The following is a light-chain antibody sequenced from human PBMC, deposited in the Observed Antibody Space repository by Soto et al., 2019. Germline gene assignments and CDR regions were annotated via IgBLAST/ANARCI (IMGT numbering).Light chain of an antibody. J-gene: IGLJ1*01. CDR2: EVS. Sequence: QSALTQPASVSGSPGQSITISCTGTSSDVGSYNYVSWYQQHPGKAPKLMIYEVSDRPSGISSRFSGSKSGNTASLTISGLQTEDEADYYCSSYTSSTNYVFGTGTKLTV. V-gene: IGLV2-14*01. CDR1: SSDVGSYNY. CDR3: SSYTSSTNYV.